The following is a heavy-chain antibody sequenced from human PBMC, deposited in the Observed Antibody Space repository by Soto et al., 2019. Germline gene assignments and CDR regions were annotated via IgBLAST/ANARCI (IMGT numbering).Heavy chain of an antibody. V-gene: IGHV4-30-4*01. J-gene: IGHJ5*02. D-gene: IGHD1-1*01. Sequence: QVQLQESGPGLVKPSETLSLTCTVAGGSVSSGDYYWSWIRQPPGKGLEWIGYIYYSGNTYYNPSLKSRVTLSVNMSNNQFSMKLNSVTAADTAVYHCARVPRELEPTVWFDPWGQGTLVTVSS. CDR2: IYYSGNT. CDR1: GGSVSSGDYY. CDR3: ARVPRELEPTVWFDP.